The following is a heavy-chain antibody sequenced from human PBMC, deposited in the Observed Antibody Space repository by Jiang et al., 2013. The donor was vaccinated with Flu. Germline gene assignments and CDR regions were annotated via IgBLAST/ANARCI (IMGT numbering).Heavy chain of an antibody. Sequence: TQTLTLTCRFSGFSLVTGGLGXGWIRQPPGKGLEYLGLVYWDDDKRFSPSLKHRLTITKDTPNNEVVLRMTDMEEVDTATYFCARWSCDSTTCFAFDVWGQGLLVTVSS. CDR2: VYWDDDK. CDR1: GFSLVTGGLG. CDR3: ARWSCDSTTCFAFDV. V-gene: IGHV2-5*02. D-gene: IGHD1-26*01. J-gene: IGHJ4*02.